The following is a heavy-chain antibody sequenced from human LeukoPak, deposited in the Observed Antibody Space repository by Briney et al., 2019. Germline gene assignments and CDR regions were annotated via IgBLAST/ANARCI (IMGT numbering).Heavy chain of an antibody. CDR2: IYSGGNT. V-gene: IGHV3-66*02. Sequence: PGGSLRLSCAASGFTVSSNYMSWVRQAPGKGLEWVSVIYSGGNTYYADSVKGRFTIFRDNSRNTLYLQMNSLRAEDTAVYYRARDPSYALAWGQGTLVTVSS. CDR1: GFTVSSNY. CDR3: ARDPSYALA. J-gene: IGHJ5*02. D-gene: IGHD1-26*01.